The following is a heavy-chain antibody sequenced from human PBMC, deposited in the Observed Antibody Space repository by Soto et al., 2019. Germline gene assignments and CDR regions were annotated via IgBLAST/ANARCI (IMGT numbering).Heavy chain of an antibody. CDR2: TASDGNK. CDR1: GFTFNNYV. V-gene: IGHV3-30-3*01. J-gene: IGHJ1*01. Sequence: QVQLVESGGDVVQTGRSLRLSCAVSGFTFNNYVIHWVRQAPGKGLEWVAVTASDGNKIYADSVKDRFTISRDSPNNKVNLEMNSLRSEGTAVYYCAREDESSGYAGTFRHWGQGTLVTVSP. D-gene: IGHD3-22*01. CDR3: AREDESSGYAGTFRH.